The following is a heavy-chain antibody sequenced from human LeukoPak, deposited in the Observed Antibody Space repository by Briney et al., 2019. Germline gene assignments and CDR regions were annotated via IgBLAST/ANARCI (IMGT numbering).Heavy chain of an antibody. CDR3: ARDFIAAAHTAFDI. D-gene: IGHD6-13*01. J-gene: IGHJ3*02. CDR1: GFTFNTYW. CDR2: IKQDGSER. Sequence: GGSLRLSCEASGFTFNTYWMSWVRQAPGKGLEWVADIKQDGSERFYVGSVRGRFTISRDNAKNSLYLQMNSLRAEDTAVYYCARDFIAAAHTAFDIWGQGTMVTVSS. V-gene: IGHV3-7*05.